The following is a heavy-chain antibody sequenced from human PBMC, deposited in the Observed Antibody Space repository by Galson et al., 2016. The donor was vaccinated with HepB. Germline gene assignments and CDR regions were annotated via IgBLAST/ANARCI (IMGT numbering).Heavy chain of an antibody. Sequence: SLRLSCAASGFSFSSYAVHWVRQAPGKGLEWVAVVSRDASITYYAKSMKGRFTISRDNSKNTLYLQMNSLRTEDTAVYYCARDQNYYDSNEFDHWGQGTLVIVSS. D-gene: IGHD3-22*01. CDR1: GFSFSSYA. CDR2: VSRDASIT. J-gene: IGHJ4*02. V-gene: IGHV3-30-3*01. CDR3: ARDQNYYDSNEFDH.